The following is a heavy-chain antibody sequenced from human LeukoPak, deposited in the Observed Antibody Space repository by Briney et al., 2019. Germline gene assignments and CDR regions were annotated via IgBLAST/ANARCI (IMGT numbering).Heavy chain of an antibody. J-gene: IGHJ4*02. CDR3: AKDDFYGDLTVGFYFDY. CDR2: ISGSGGST. CDR1: GFTFSSYG. D-gene: IGHD4-17*01. Sequence: PGRSLRLSCAASGFTFSSYGMHWVRQAPGKGLEWVSAISGSGGSTYYADSVKGRFTISRDNSKNTLYLQMNSLRAEDTAVYYCAKDDFYGDLTVGFYFDYWGQGTLVTVSS. V-gene: IGHV3-23*01.